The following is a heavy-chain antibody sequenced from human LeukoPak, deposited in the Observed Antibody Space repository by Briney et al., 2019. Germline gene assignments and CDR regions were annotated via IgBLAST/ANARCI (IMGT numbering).Heavy chain of an antibody. CDR2: ISGSGGST. Sequence: GGSLRLSCAASGFTFSSYAMSWVRQAPGKGLEWVSAISGSGGSTYYADSVKGRFTISRDNSKNTLYLQMNSLRAEDTAVYYCANDGAYDSSGYFMSFNYWGQGTLVTVSS. CDR1: GFTFSSYA. V-gene: IGHV3-23*01. D-gene: IGHD3-22*01. J-gene: IGHJ4*02. CDR3: ANDGAYDSSGYFMSFNY.